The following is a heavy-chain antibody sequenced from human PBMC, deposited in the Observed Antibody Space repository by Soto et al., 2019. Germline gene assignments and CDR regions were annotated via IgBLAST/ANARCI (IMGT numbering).Heavy chain of an antibody. J-gene: IGHJ4*02. V-gene: IGHV3-9*01. CDR3: AKASPNHYYDSSGPTSDNDY. CDR2: ISWNSGSI. Sequence: GGSLRLSCAASGFTFDDYAMHWVRQAPGKGLEWVSGISWNSGSIGYADSVKGRFTISRDNAKNSLYLQMNSLRAEDTALYYCAKASPNHYYDSSGPTSDNDYWGQGTLVTVS. D-gene: IGHD3-22*01. CDR1: GFTFDDYA.